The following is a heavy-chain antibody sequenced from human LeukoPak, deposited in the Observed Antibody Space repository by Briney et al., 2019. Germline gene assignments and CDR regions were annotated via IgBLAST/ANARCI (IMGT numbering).Heavy chain of an antibody. V-gene: IGHV4-34*01. J-gene: IGHJ4*02. D-gene: IGHD3-22*01. CDR3: ARIDYYDSSGYYHPLDY. CDR1: GGSFSGYY. CDR2: INHSGST. Sequence: SETLSLTCAVYGGSFSGYYWSWIRQPPGKGPEWIGEINHSGSTNYNPSLKRRVTISVDTSKNQFSLKLSSVTAADTAVYHCARIDYYDSSGYYHPLDYWGQGTLVTVSS.